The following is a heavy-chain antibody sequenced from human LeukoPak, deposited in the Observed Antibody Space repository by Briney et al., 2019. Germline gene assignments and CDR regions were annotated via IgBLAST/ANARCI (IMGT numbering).Heavy chain of an antibody. CDR1: GGSISSSSYY. J-gene: IGHJ4*02. D-gene: IGHD5-12*01. V-gene: IGHV4-39*01. CDR3: ARQRDIVATIGY. CDR2: IYYSGST. Sequence: SETLSLTCTVSGGSISSSSYYWGWIRQPPGKGLEWIGSIYYSGSTYYNPSLKSRVTISVDTSKNQFSLKLSSVTAADTAVYYCARQRDIVATIGYWGQGTLVTVSS.